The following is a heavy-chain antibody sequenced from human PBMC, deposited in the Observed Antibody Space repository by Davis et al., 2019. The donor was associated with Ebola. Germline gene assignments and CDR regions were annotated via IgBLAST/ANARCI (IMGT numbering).Heavy chain of an antibody. CDR3: ASGTTVTTGFDN. D-gene: IGHD4-17*01. J-gene: IGHJ4*02. V-gene: IGHV1-2*06. Sequence: AASVKVSCKASGYTFTGYYMHWVRQAPGQGLEWMGRINPNSGGTNYAQKFQGRVTMTRDMSISTAYMELSSLRSDDTAVYYCASGTTVTTGFDNWGQGTLVTVSS. CDR2: INPNSGGT. CDR1: GYTFTGYY.